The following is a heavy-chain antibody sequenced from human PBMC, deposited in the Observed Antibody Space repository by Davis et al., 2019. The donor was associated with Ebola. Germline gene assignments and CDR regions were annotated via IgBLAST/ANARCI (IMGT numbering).Heavy chain of an antibody. CDR1: GFTFSSYW. J-gene: IGHJ6*02. CDR2: IKQDGSEK. Sequence: GESPKISCAASGFTFSSYWMSWVRQAPGKGLEWVANIKQDGSEKYYVDSVKGRFTISRDSAKNSLYLQMNSLRAEDTAVYYCARVRHYGMDVWGQGTTVTVSS. CDR3: ARVRHYGMDV. V-gene: IGHV3-7*01.